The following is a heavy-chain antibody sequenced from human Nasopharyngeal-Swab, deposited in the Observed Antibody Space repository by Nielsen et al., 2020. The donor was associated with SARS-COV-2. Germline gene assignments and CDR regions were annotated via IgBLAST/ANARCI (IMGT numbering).Heavy chain of an antibody. D-gene: IGHD5-18*01. CDR3: AKNTTMGAFDY. Sequence: WINQPPGKGLEWVSVIYSGGSTYYADSVKGRFTISRDNSKNTLYLQMNSLRAEDTAVYYCAKNTTMGAFDYWGQGTLVTVSS. J-gene: IGHJ4*02. CDR2: IYSGGST. V-gene: IGHV3-53*01.